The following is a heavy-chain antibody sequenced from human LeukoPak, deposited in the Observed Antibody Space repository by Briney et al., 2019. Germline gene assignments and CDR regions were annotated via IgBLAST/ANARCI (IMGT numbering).Heavy chain of an antibody. CDR2: MNPNSGNT. CDR1: GYTFTSYD. J-gene: IGHJ6*03. Sequence: ASVKVSCKASGYTFTSYDINWVRQATGQGLEWMGWMNPNSGNTGYAQKFQGRVTMTRNTSISTAYMELSSLRSEDTAVYYCARDPGGAAAGILQEYYFYMDVWGKGTTVTVSS. D-gene: IGHD6-13*01. V-gene: IGHV1-8*01. CDR3: ARDPGGAAAGILQEYYFYMDV.